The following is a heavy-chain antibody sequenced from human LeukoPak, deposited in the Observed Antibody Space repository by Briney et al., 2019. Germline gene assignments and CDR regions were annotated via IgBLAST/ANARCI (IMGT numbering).Heavy chain of an antibody. CDR2: ISWNSGSI. J-gene: IGHJ6*02. Sequence: PGGSLRLSCAASGFTFDDYAMHWVRHAPGKGLEWVSGISWNSGSIGYADSVKGRFTISRDNAKNSLYLQMNSLRAEDTALYYCAKGPGSSWFGSYYYYGMDVWGQGTTVTVSS. CDR3: AKGPGSSWFGSYYYYGMDV. CDR1: GFTFDDYA. V-gene: IGHV3-9*01. D-gene: IGHD6-13*01.